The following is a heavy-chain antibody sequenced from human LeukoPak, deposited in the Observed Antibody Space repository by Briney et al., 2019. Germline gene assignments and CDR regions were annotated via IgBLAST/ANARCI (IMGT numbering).Heavy chain of an antibody. CDR3: ARGRSSWFPYFDY. Sequence: GGSLRLSCAASGFAITHNYMAWVRQAPGRGLEWVSLVYSGGSIYSPDSMKGRFTISRGASTNTLSLPMSSLRAEDTAVYYCARGRSSWFPYFDYWGQGTEVTVSP. D-gene: IGHD6-13*01. J-gene: IGHJ4*02. CDR2: VYSGGSI. V-gene: IGHV3-66*01. CDR1: GFAITHNY.